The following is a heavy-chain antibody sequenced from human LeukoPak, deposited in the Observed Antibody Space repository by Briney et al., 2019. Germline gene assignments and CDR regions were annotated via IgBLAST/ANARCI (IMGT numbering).Heavy chain of an antibody. CDR2: IIPILGIA. CDR3: ARDNQYCGGDCYLGAFDI. V-gene: IGHV1-69*04. D-gene: IGHD2-21*01. J-gene: IGHJ3*02. CDR1: GGTFSSYT. Sequence: GSSVKVPCKASGGTFSSYTISWVRQAPGQGLEWMGRIIPILGIANYAQKFQGRVTITADKSTSTAYMELSSLRSEDTAVYYCARDNQYCGGDCYLGAFDIWGQGAMVTVSS.